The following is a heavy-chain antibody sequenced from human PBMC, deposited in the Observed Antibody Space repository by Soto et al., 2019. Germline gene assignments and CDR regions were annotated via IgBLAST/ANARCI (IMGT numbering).Heavy chain of an antibody. J-gene: IGHJ5*02. V-gene: IGHV3-21*01. Sequence: EVQLVESGGGLVKPGGSLRLSCVASGFTFSNYNMNWVRQAPGKGLEWVSHISGASGYIHYADSVKGRFTISRDNARNSVYQQMDSLRVEDTAVYYGAREGALKPFSSWGEGALVTVSS. CDR1: GFTFSNYN. CDR2: ISGASGYI. CDR3: AREGALKPFSS.